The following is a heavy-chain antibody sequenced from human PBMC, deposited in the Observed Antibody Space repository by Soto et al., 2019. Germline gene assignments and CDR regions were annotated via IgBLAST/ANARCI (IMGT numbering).Heavy chain of an antibody. CDR1: GITSSSYT. Sequence: EVQLAESGGGLVKPGGSLRLSCAASGITSSSYTINWVRQAPGRGLEWVSSIGSRGCFIYYADSVKGRFTISRDNANNSMYLQKNSLRAEDTAVYYCVGLFDISGYSFFDSWGRGDLVTVSS. J-gene: IGHJ4*02. V-gene: IGHV3-21*01. CDR2: IGSRGCFI. CDR3: VGLFDISGYSFFDS. D-gene: IGHD3-22*01.